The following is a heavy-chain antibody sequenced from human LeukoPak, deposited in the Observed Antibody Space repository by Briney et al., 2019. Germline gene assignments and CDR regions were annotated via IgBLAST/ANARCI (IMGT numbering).Heavy chain of an antibody. V-gene: IGHV3-23*01. J-gene: IGHJ4*02. CDR2: ISGSGGST. Sequence: PGGSLRLSCAASGFTFSSYAMSWVRQAPGKGLEWVSAISGSGGSTYYADSVKGRFTISRDNSKNTLYLQMNSLRAEDTAVYYCAKDISGSSFDGSGSYDYWGQGTLVTVSS. CDR3: AKDISGSSFDGSGSYDY. D-gene: IGHD3-10*01. CDR1: GFTFSSYA.